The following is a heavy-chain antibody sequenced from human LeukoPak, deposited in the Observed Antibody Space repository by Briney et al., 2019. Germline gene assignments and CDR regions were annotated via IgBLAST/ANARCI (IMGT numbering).Heavy chain of an antibody. D-gene: IGHD2-15*01. V-gene: IGHV3-21*01. CDR1: GFTFSSYG. CDR2: ISSLSNYI. CDR3: ARETYCSGGSCYHGYFDY. J-gene: IGHJ4*02. Sequence: GGSLRLSCAASGFTFSSYGMSWVRQAPGKGLEWVSSISSLSNYIYYADSVKGRFTISRDNAKNSLYLQMNSLRAEDTAVYYCARETYCSGGSCYHGYFDYWGQGTLVTVSS.